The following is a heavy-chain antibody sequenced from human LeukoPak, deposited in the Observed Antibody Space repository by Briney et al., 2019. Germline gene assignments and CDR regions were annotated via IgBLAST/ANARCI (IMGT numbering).Heavy chain of an antibody. CDR3: ARRSPGVVFYY. D-gene: IGHD3-10*01. V-gene: IGHV4-39*01. Sequence: NPSETLSLTCTVSGGSISSTSHYWGWIRQPPGKGLEWIGNIYYSGSTYYNPSLKSRVTMSVDTSKNQFSLKLSSVTAADTAVYYCARRSPGVVFYYWGQGTLVTVSS. J-gene: IGHJ4*02. CDR2: IYYSGST. CDR1: GGSISSTSHY.